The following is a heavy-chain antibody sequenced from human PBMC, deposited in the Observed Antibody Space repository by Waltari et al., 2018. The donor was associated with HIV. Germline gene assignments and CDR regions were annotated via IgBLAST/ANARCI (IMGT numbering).Heavy chain of an antibody. Sequence: QVQLQQWGAGLLKPSETLSLTCDIDGGYFSGYFWTSVRQSPGKGLAWIGEINHSGTTNYNPSLKSRVSLSADTSKKQFSLNLTAVTAANTAVYYCARVWAAPYYFGTDPWGQGTQVTVSS. CDR1: GGYFSGYF. CDR2: INHSGTT. CDR3: ARVWAAPYYFGTDP. D-gene: IGHD3-10*01. V-gene: IGHV4-34*01. J-gene: IGHJ5*02.